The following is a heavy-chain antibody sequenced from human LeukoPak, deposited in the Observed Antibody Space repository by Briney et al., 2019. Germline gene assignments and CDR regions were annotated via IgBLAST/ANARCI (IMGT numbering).Heavy chain of an antibody. J-gene: IGHJ6*03. CDR3: AKSGVESSGYSYYYYYYYMDV. CDR2: IRYDGSNK. D-gene: IGHD3-22*01. Sequence: GGPLRLSCAASGFTFSGYGMHWVRQAPGKGLEWVAFIRYDGSNKYYADSVKGRFTISRDNSKNTLYLQMNSLRAEDTAVYYCAKSGVESSGYSYYYYYYYMDVWGKGTTVTVSS. V-gene: IGHV3-30*02. CDR1: GFTFSGYG.